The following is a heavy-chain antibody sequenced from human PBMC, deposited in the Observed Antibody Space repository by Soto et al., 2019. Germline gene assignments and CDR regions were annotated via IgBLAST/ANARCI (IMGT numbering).Heavy chain of an antibody. CDR3: ARMVRLVGATFYFDY. CDR1: GFSLSDARMG. Sequence: SGPTLVNPTEPLKLTCTVSGFSLSDARMGVAWIRQPPGKALDWLAHVFANDEKSYNPSLRSRLTISKYTSKSQVVLTLTNMDPVDTATYYCARMVRLVGATFYFDYWGQGTLVTVSS. CDR2: VFANDEK. J-gene: IGHJ4*02. V-gene: IGHV2-26*01. D-gene: IGHD1-26*01.